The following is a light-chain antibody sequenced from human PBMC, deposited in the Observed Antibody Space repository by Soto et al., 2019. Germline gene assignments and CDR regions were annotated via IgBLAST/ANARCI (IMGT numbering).Light chain of an antibody. Sequence: DIVRTQSPATLSVSPRERATLSCRSSQSVSTDLAWYQQKPGQAPRLLIFGASTRATGIPARFSGSGSGTEFILTISSLQSEDSAVYYCHQYNYWPPETFGQGTKV. V-gene: IGKV3-15*01. J-gene: IGKJ1*01. CDR1: QSVSTD. CDR3: HQYNYWPPET. CDR2: GAS.